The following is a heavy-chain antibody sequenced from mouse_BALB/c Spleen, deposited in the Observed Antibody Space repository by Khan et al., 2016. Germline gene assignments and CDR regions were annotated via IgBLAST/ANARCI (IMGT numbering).Heavy chain of an antibody. CDR1: GFTFSDAW. D-gene: IGHD2-4*01. CDR2: IRSKANNRAT. J-gene: IGHJ1*01. V-gene: IGHV6-6*01. Sequence: EVKLEESGGGLVQPGGSMKLSCAASGFTFSDAWMDWVRQSPGKGLEWVAEIRSKANNRATYYAESVKGRFTISGDDSKSSIFLQMNSLRAEDTCIYYCTKRDYDWYFDVWGAGTTVTVSS. CDR3: TKRDYDWYFDV.